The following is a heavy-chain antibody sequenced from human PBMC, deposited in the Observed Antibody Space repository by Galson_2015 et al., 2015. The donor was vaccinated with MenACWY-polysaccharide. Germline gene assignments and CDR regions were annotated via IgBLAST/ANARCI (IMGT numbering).Heavy chain of an antibody. CDR1: GFIFSNAW. CDR3: STGDGHTTGFDY. V-gene: IGHV3-15*01. D-gene: IGHD2-8*02. CDR2: IKSKPNGGTI. Sequence: SLRLSCAGSGFIFSNAWMNWVRQAPGKGLEWVGRIKSKPNGGTIEYAAPVKGRFTISRDDSKNTVYVQMNSLKTVDTAVYYCSTGDGHTTGFDYWGQGALVIVSS. J-gene: IGHJ4*02.